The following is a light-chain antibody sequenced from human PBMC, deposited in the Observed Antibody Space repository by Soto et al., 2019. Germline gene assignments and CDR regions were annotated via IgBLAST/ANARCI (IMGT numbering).Light chain of an antibody. V-gene: IGKV1-39*01. CDR1: QSISSY. Sequence: IQMTQSPSSLSASVGDRVTLACRASQSISSYLNWYQQKPGKAPKLLIYAASSLQSGVPSRFSGSGSGTDFTLTISSLQPEDFATYYCQQSYRTPSITFGQGTRLEIK. J-gene: IGKJ5*01. CDR3: QQSYRTPSIT. CDR2: AAS.